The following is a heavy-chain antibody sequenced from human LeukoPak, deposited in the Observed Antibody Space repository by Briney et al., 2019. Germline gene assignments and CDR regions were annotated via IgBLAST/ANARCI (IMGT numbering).Heavy chain of an antibody. J-gene: IGHJ4*02. CDR3: ARDSGSGSNDY. V-gene: IGHV1-3*01. CDR2: ISAGNGNT. Sequence: ASVKVSCKASGYTFTGYAIHWVRQAPGQRLEWMGWISAGNGNTKYSQNFQGRVTFISNTSATTAFMELSSLRSEDAAVYYCARDSGSGSNDYWGQGTLVTVSS. D-gene: IGHD1-26*01. CDR1: GYTFTGYA.